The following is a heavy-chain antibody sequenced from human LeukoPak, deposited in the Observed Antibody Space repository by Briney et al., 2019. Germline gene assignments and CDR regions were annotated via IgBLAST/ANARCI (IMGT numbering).Heavy chain of an antibody. V-gene: IGHV3-66*01. Sequence: GGSLRLSCAASGFTVSSNYMSWVRQAPGKGLEWVSVIYSGGSTYYADSVKGRFTISRDNSKNTLYLQMNSLRAEDTAVYYCARGGWDKGGRGDDVFDFWGKGPMVTVSS. CDR1: GFTVSSNY. CDR2: IYSGGST. D-gene: IGHD2-15*01. CDR3: ARGGWDKGGRGDDVFDF. J-gene: IGHJ3*01.